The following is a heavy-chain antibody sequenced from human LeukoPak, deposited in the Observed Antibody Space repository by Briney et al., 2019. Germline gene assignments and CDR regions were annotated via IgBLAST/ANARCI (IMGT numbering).Heavy chain of an antibody. CDR2: INHSGST. Sequence: PSETLSLTCAVYGGSFSAYYWTWIRQPPGKGLEWIGEINHSGSTNYNPSLKSRVTISVDTSKNQFSLKLSSVTAADTAVYYCAPPPSGWLQFLSVSWGQGTLVTVSS. D-gene: IGHD3-3*01. J-gene: IGHJ5*02. CDR3: APPPSGWLQFLSVS. V-gene: IGHV4-34*01. CDR1: GGSFSAYY.